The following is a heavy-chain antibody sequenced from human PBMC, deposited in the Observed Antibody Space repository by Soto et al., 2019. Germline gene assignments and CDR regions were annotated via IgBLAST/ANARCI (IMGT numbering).Heavy chain of an antibody. J-gene: IGHJ3*02. D-gene: IGHD3-3*01. CDR3: ASWSRVDFWSGYYAFDI. CDR2: IYHSGST. Sequence: SETLSLTCAVSGGSISSGGYSWSWIRQPPGKGLEWIGYIYHSGSTYYNPSLKSRVTISVDRSKNQFSLKLSSVTAAYTAVYYCASWSRVDFWSGYYAFDIWGQGTMVTVSS. V-gene: IGHV4-30-2*01. CDR1: GGSISSGGYS.